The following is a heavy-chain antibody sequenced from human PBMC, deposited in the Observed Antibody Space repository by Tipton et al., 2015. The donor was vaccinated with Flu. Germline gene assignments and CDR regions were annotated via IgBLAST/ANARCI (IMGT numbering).Heavy chain of an antibody. CDR1: GYSINSGYF. D-gene: IGHD6-19*01. J-gene: IGHJ4*02. V-gene: IGHV4-38-2*01. CDR2: MSHSGRT. Sequence: TLSLTCAVSGYSINSGYFWGWIRQPPGKGLEWIGSMSHSGRTYYNPSLKSRVTISADTWKTQFSLKLSSVTAADTAVYYCAGSGWYAGDYWGQGTLVTVSS. CDR3: AGSGWYAGDY.